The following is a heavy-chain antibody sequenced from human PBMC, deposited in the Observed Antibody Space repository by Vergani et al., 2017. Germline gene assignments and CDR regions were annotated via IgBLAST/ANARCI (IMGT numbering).Heavy chain of an antibody. CDR2: INPSGGSK. Sequence: QVQLVQSGAEVKKPGASVKDSCKASGYTFTSYYMHWVRQAPGEGLEWMGIINPSGGSKSYAQKFQGRVTMARDTSTSTVYMERSSLRSEDTAVYYCARDAEAADHCYDYWGQGTLVTVSA. CDR3: ARDAEAADHCYDY. D-gene: IGHD6-13*01. V-gene: IGHV1-46*01. J-gene: IGHJ4*02. CDR1: GYTFTSYY.